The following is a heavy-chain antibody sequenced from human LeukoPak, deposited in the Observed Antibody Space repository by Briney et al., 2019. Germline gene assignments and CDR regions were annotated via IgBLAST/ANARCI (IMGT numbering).Heavy chain of an antibody. D-gene: IGHD2-2*01. Sequence: SETLSLTCTVYGGSIISYYWSWIRQPPGKGLEWIGYIYYSGSTNYNPSLKSRVTISVDTSKNQFSLKLSSVTAADTAVYYCAASPSVGLFDYWGQGTLVTVSS. CDR2: IYYSGST. CDR1: GGSIISYY. V-gene: IGHV4-59*08. J-gene: IGHJ4*02. CDR3: AASPSVGLFDY.